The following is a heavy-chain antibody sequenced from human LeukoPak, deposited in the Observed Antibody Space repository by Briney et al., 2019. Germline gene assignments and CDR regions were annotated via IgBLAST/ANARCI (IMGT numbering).Heavy chain of an antibody. CDR1: RYTLPSYG. V-gene: IGHV1-18*01. D-gene: IGHD2-2*01. Sequence: GASVKVSCKASRYTLPSYGISGVRQAPGQGLAWMGWIITHNGNTNNTQKLQGRVTLPTDTPPTTADMEVRSLGSDDTAVYYCARGYCSSTSCYAVDYWGQGTLVAVSS. CDR2: IITHNGNT. CDR3: ARGYCSSTSCYAVDY. J-gene: IGHJ4*02.